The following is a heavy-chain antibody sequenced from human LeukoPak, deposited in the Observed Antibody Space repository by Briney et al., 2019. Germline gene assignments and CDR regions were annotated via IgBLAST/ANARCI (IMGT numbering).Heavy chain of an antibody. D-gene: IGHD3-10*01. V-gene: IGHV4-59*01. CDR1: GGSISSYY. CDR3: ARIFRGAYFDY. J-gene: IGHJ4*02. Sequence: PSETLSLTCTVSGGSISSYYWSWIRQPPGKGLEWIGYIHFSGSTNYNPSLKSRVTVSDDKSKNQFSLKLSSVTAADTAVYYCARIFRGAYFDYWGQGTLVTVSS. CDR2: IHFSGST.